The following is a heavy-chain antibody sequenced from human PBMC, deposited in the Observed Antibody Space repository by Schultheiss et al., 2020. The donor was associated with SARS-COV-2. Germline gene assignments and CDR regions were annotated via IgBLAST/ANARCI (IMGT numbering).Heavy chain of an antibody. CDR3: ARDRISVTLFGVVKDGMDV. J-gene: IGHJ6*02. CDR1: GGTFSSNA. V-gene: IGHV1-69*13. D-gene: IGHD3-3*01. CDR2: IIPIFGTA. Sequence: SVKVSCKASGGTFSSNAISWVRQAPGQGLEWMGGIIPIFGTANYAQKFQGRVTITADESTSTAYMELSSLRSEDTAVYYCARDRISVTLFGVVKDGMDVWGQGTTVTVSS.